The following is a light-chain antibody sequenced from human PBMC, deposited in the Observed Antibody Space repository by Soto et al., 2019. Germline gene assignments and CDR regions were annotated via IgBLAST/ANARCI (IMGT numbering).Light chain of an antibody. V-gene: IGKV3-20*01. J-gene: IGKJ2*01. CDR2: AAS. CDR3: QQYGSSSYT. Sequence: EIVLTQSPGTLSLSPGERATLSCRASQSISSSYLAWYQQKPGQAPRLLIYAASSRASGIPDRFSGSGSGTDFTLTISRLEAEDFAVYYCQQYGSSSYTFGQGTQVDIK. CDR1: QSISSSY.